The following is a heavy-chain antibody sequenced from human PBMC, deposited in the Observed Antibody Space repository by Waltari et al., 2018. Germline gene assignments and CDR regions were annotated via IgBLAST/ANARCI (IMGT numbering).Heavy chain of an antibody. V-gene: IGHV1-2*02. CDR3: ARSPVVGATIL. D-gene: IGHD1-26*01. J-gene: IGHJ4*02. CDR2: INPNRGGT. Sequence: QVQLVQSGAEVKKPGASVKVSCMASGYTFTGYYMHWVRQAPGQGLEWMGWINPNRGGTNYAQKFQGRVTMTRDTSISTAYMELSRLRSDDTAVYYCARSPVVGATILWGQGTLVTVSS. CDR1: GYTFTGYY.